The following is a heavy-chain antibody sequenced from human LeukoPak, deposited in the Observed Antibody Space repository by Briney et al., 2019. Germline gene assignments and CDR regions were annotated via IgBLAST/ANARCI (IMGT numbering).Heavy chain of an antibody. J-gene: IGHJ4*02. CDR1: GFTFSSYS. CDR2: ITSSSDII. CDR3: ARPDCSSTSCYTPGY. D-gene: IGHD2-2*02. V-gene: IGHV3-48*01. Sequence: GGSLRLSCAASGFTFSSYSMGWVRQAPGKGLEWVSYITSSSDIIYYADSVKGRFTISRDNAKNSLYLQMNSLRAEDTAIYYCARPDCSSTSCYTPGYWGQGTLVTVSS.